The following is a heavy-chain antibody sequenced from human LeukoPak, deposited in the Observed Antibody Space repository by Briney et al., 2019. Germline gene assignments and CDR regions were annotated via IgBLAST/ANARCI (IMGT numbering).Heavy chain of an antibody. CDR3: ARNNDDDDRDDFDY. J-gene: IGHJ4*02. CDR2: VKQDGSEK. D-gene: IGHD1-1*01. CDR1: GFTFSNDW. V-gene: IGHV3-7*04. Sequence: GGSLTLSCAASGFTFSNDWVTWVRQAPGGWPEWVANVKQDGSEKYYVDSGEGRFTISRDNDKNSMYLQLNRLRAEDKAVYYCARNNDDDDRDDFDYWGPGTLVTVSS.